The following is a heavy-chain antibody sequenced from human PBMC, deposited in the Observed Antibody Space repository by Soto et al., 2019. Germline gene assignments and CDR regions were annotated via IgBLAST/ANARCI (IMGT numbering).Heavy chain of an antibody. Sequence: SETLSLTCAVYGGSFSGYYWSWIRQPPGKGLEWIGEINHSGSTNYNPSLKSRVTISVDTSKNQFSLKLSSVTAADTAVYYCARGSLRGLYYYYYYMDVWGKGTTVTVSS. J-gene: IGHJ6*03. CDR1: GGSFSGYY. V-gene: IGHV4-34*01. CDR2: INHSGST. CDR3: ARGSLRGLYYYYYYMDV.